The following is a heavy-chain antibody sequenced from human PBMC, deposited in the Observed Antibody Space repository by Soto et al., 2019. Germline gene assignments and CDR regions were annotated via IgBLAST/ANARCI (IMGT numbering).Heavy chain of an antibody. J-gene: IGHJ6*03. CDR2: IYSGGST. V-gene: IGHV3-66*01. CDR3: ARDRLDLEWLPNPNYYYYMDV. D-gene: IGHD3-3*01. Sequence: GGSLRLSCAASGFTFSSHYMSWVRQAPGKGLEWVSVIYSGGSTYYADSVKGRFTISRDNSKNTLYLQMNSLRAEDTAVYYCARDRLDLEWLPNPNYYYYMDVWGKGTTVTVSS. CDR1: GFTFSSHY.